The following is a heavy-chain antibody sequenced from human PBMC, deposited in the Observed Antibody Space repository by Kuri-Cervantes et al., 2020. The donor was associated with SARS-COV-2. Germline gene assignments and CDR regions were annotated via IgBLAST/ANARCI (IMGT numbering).Heavy chain of an antibody. CDR2: IKQDGSEK. V-gene: IGHV3-7*05. J-gene: IGHJ4*02. D-gene: IGHD5-18*01. Sequence: GGSLRLSCAASGFTFSSYWMSWVRQAPGKGLEWVANIKQDGSEKYYVDSVKGRFTISRDNAKNSLYLLMNSLRAEDTAVYYCATGVRGYSYGPDYWGQGTLVTVSS. CDR3: ATGVRGYSYGPDY. CDR1: GFTFSSYW.